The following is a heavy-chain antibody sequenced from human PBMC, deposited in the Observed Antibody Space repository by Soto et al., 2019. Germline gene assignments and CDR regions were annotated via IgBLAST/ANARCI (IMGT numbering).Heavy chain of an antibody. CDR3: ASGSEGLGGTLDY. J-gene: IGHJ4*02. CDR2: IIPIFGTA. CDR1: GGTFSSYA. Sequence: ASVKVSCKASGGTFSSYAISWVRQAPGQGLEWMGGIIPIFGTANYAQKFQGRVTITADESTSTAYMELSSLRSEDTAVYYCASGSEGLGGTLDYWGQGTLVTVSS. V-gene: IGHV1-69*13. D-gene: IGHD2-15*01.